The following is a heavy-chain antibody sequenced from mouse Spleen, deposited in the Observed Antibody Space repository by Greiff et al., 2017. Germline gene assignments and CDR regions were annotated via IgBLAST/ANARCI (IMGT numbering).Heavy chain of an antibody. D-gene: IGHD2-1*01. CDR1: GFTFSSYY. CDR3: ASLSGNYVNWYFDV. J-gene: IGHJ1*01. V-gene: IGHV5-6-2*01. CDR2: INSNGGST. Sequence: EVKVVESGGGLVKLGGSLKLSCAASGFTFSSYYMSWVRQTPEKRLELVAAINSNGGSTYYPDTVKGRFTISRDNAKNTLYLQMSSLKSEDTALYYCASLSGNYVNWYFDVWGAGTTVTVSS.